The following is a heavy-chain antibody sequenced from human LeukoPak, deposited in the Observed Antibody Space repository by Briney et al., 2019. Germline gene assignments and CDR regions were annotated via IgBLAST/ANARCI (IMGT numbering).Heavy chain of an antibody. D-gene: IGHD6-19*01. J-gene: IGHJ4*02. V-gene: IGHV5-51*01. CDR2: IYPGDSDT. CDR1: GYRFTDYW. Sequence: GESLEISCQGFGYRFTDYWIGWVRQVPGKGLEWMGIIYPGDSDTRYSPSLQGQVTISADKSISTAYLQWSSLKASDTAIFYCARSSAPGIAVSPFDFWGQGTRVPSPQ. CDR3: ARSSAPGIAVSPFDF.